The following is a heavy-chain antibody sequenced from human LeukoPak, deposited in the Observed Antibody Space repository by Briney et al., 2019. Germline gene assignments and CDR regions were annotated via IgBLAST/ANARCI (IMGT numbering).Heavy chain of an antibody. V-gene: IGHV3-30-3*01. D-gene: IGHD1-26*01. CDR2: ISYDGSNK. J-gene: IGHJ4*02. Sequence: PGGSLRLSCAASGFTFSSYAMHWVRQAPGKGLEWVAVISYDGSNKYYADSVKGRFTISRDNSKNTLYLQMNSLRAEDTAAYYCARDKIVGATNLDHWGQGTLVTVSS. CDR1: GFTFSSYA. CDR3: ARDKIVGATNLDH.